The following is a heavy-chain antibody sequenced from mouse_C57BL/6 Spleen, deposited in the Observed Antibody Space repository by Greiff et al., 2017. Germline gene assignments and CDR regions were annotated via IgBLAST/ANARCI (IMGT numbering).Heavy chain of an antibody. CDR2: FTTYSDAT. CDR3: ASFDMSGGSSMDY. Sequence: LQQSGAELVRPGSSVKLSCKDSYFAFMASAMHWVKQRPGHGLEWIGSFTTYSDATEYSENFKGKATMTADTSSSTAYLELSSLSSEDSAVYYCASFDMSGGSSMDYWGQGTLVTVSA. D-gene: IGHD3-1*01. CDR1: YFAFMASA. J-gene: IGHJ3*01. V-gene: IGHV1-49*01.